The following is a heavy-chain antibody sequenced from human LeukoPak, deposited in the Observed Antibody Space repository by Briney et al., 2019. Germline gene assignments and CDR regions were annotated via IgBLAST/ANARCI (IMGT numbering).Heavy chain of an antibody. J-gene: IGHJ4*02. Sequence: SETLSLTCAVSDESFSGYYWNWIRQPPGRRLEWIGEINYSGSTQYHPSLKSRVTMSVDKSKKQVSLKLSPVTVADTAVYYCAREGRGGHNFDSWGQGTLAIVSS. D-gene: IGHD2-15*01. V-gene: IGHV4-34*01. CDR3: AREGRGGHNFDS. CDR1: DESFSGYY. CDR2: INYSGST.